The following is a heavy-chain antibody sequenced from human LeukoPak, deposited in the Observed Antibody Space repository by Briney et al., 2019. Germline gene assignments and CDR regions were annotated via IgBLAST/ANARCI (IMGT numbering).Heavy chain of an antibody. CDR2: VYYSGTT. J-gene: IGHJ6*02. V-gene: IGHV4-34*01. D-gene: IGHD2-2*01. CDR3: ARIKGELFGSSTSYLYYYYGMDV. CDR1: GGSFSGYY. Sequence: PSETLSLTCAVYGGSFSGYYWSWIRQPPGKGLEWIGSVYYSGTTYYNPSLKSRVTISADTSKNRFSLKLSSVTAADTAVYYCARIKGELFGSSTSYLYYYYGMDVWGQGTTVTVSS.